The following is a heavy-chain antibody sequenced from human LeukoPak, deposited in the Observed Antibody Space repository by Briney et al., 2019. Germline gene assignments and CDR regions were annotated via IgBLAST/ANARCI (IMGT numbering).Heavy chain of an antibody. CDR1: GGSISSYY. J-gene: IGHJ4*02. CDR3: ARGYHDPYYYDSSGHYGD. D-gene: IGHD3-22*01. Sequence: PSETLSLTCTVSGGSISSYYWSWIRQPPGKGLEWIGEINHSGSTNYNPSLKSRVTISVDTSKNQFSLKLSSVTAADTAVYYCARGYHDPYYYDSSGHYGDWGQGTLVTVSS. V-gene: IGHV4-34*01. CDR2: INHSGST.